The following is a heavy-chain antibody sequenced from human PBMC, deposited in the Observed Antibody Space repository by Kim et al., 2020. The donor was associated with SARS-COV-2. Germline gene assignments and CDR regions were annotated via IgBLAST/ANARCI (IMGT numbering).Heavy chain of an antibody. V-gene: IGHV4-4*02. D-gene: IGHD3-10*01. CDR3: ARYGYGSGSSYFDY. J-gene: IGHJ4*02. Sequence: NPSLKSRVTISVDKSKNQFSLKLSSVTAADTAVYYCARYGYGSGSSYFDYWGQGTLVTVSS.